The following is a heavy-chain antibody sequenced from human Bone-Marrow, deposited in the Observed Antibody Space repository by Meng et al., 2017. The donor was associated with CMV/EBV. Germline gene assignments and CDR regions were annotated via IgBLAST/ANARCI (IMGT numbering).Heavy chain of an antibody. D-gene: IGHD2-2*01. J-gene: IGHJ6*02. CDR3: ANRSVVPAAIGLVYYYGMDV. Sequence: SVKVSCKASGGTFSGYSISWVRQAPGQGLEWMGGINPIFGTANYAQKFQGRVTITRDGSTSTAYMELSSLRSEDTVVYYCANRSVVPAAIGLVYYYGMDVWGQGTTVTVSS. V-gene: IGHV1-69*05. CDR2: INPIFGTA. CDR1: GGTFSGYS.